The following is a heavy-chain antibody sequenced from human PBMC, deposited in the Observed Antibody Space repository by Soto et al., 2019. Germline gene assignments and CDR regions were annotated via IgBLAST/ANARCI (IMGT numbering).Heavy chain of an antibody. J-gene: IGHJ4*02. CDR3: ARGGREWLLPSFDY. D-gene: IGHD3-3*01. Sequence: QVQLVESGGGVVQPGRSLRLSCAASGFTFSSYGMHWVRQAPGKGLEWVAVIWYDGSNKYYADSVKGRFTISRDNSKSTLYLQMNSLRAEDTAVYYCARGGREWLLPSFDYWGQGTLVTVSS. CDR2: IWYDGSNK. CDR1: GFTFSSYG. V-gene: IGHV3-33*01.